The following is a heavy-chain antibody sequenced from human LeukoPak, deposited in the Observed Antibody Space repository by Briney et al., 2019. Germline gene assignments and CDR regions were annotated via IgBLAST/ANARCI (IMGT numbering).Heavy chain of an antibody. V-gene: IGHV1-69*04. CDR3: ATHPRATLKGAFDI. J-gene: IGHJ3*02. CDR1: GGTFSSYA. Sequence: ASVKVSCKASGGTFSSYAISWVRQAPGQGLEWMGRIIPILGIANYAQKFQGRVTITADESTSTAYMELSSLRSEDTAVYYCATHPRATLKGAFDIWGQGTMVTVSS. CDR2: IIPILGIA.